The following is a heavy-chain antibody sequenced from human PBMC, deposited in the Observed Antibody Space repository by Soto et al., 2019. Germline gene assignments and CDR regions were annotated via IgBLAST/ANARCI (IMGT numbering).Heavy chain of an antibody. CDR3: ARDTNGLHY. CDR2: ISTDGSIT. Sequence: PGGSLRLSCAASGLIFSNYKMHWVRQAPGKGLVWVSRISTDGSITDYADSVKGRFTVSRDNAKNTLYLQMNSLRVDDTAVYYCARDTNGLHYWGQGTLVTVPQ. V-gene: IGHV3-74*01. D-gene: IGHD2-8*01. J-gene: IGHJ4*02. CDR1: GLIFSNYK.